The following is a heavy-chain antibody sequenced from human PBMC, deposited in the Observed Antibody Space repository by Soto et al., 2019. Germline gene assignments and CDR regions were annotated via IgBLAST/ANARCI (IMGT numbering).Heavy chain of an antibody. CDR3: AKEGFGY. CDR1: GFTFSTYA. CDR2: ISGSGSST. J-gene: IGHJ4*02. Sequence: EVQLLETGGGLVQPGGSLRLSCAAAGFTFSTYAMSWVRQAPGKGLEWVSGISGSGSSTYYADSVKGWFTISRDNSKNTLYLKVNSLRAEETAVYYCAKEGFGYWGQGTLVTVSA. V-gene: IGHV3-23*01.